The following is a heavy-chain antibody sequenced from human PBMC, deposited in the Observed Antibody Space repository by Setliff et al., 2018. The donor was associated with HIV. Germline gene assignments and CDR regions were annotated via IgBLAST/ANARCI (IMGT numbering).Heavy chain of an antibody. CDR2: INDSGST. D-gene: IGHD2-21*02. V-gene: IGHV4-34*01. Sequence: KASETLSLTCAVYGGSFSGYYWSWIRQPPGKGPEWIGEINDSGSTNNNPSLKSRVAMSVDTSKNQFSLKLSSVTAADTAVYYCARDLRGDSVPATAAKSFDIWGQGTLVTVSS. CDR1: GGSFSGYY. CDR3: ARDLRGDSVPATAAKSFDI. J-gene: IGHJ3*02.